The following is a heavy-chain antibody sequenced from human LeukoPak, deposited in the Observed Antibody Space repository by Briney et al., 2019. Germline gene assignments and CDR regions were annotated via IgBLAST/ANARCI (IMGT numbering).Heavy chain of an antibody. CDR1: GGSISSGGYY. CDR2: IYYSGST. D-gene: IGHD6-19*01. V-gene: IGHV4-31*03. CDR3: WRYCSGWYYFDY. Sequence: KPSETLSLTCTVSGGSISSGGYYWSWIRQHPGKGLEWIGYIYYSGSTYYNPSLKSRVTISVDTSKNQFSLKLSSVTAADTAVYYCWRYCSGWYYFDYWGQGTLVTVSS. J-gene: IGHJ4*02.